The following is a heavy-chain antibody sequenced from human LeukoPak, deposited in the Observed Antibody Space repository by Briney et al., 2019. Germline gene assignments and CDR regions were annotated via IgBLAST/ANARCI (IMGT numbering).Heavy chain of an antibody. D-gene: IGHD1-7*01. Sequence: SVKVSCKASGGTFSSYAISWVRQAPGQGLEWMGGIIPIFGTANYAQKFQGRVTITADKSTSTAYMELSSLRSEDTAVYYCARDHYPMRRTGTTYYYYYYMDVWGKGTTVTVSS. CDR2: IIPIFGTA. CDR3: ARDHYPMRRTGTTYYYYYYMDV. V-gene: IGHV1-69*06. CDR1: GGTFSSYA. J-gene: IGHJ6*03.